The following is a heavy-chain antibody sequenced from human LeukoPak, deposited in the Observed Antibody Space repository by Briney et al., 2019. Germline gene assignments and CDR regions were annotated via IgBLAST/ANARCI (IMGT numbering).Heavy chain of an antibody. V-gene: IGHV4-59*01. CDR1: GVSISTYY. CDR3: ARGGAARLHFQN. D-gene: IGHD6-6*01. Sequence: SETLSLTCTVSGVSISTYYWNWIRQPPGKGLEWIGYIYHSGSTNYNPSLQSRVTISVDTSKNQFSLNLNSVTAADTAVYYCARGGAARLHFQNWGQGTLVTVSS. J-gene: IGHJ1*01. CDR2: IYHSGST.